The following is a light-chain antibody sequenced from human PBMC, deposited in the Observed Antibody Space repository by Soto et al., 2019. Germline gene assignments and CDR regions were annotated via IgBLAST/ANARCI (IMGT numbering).Light chain of an antibody. V-gene: IGKV3-15*01. Sequence: EVVMTQSPATLSVSPGERVTLSCRSSQSVADNLAWFQQKPGQGPRLLIYGASTRATGIPARFSGSGSETDCTLTISSLRSEDSAVYHCQQYNNWPITFGQGIRLEI. J-gene: IGKJ5*01. CDR2: GAS. CDR3: QQYNNWPIT. CDR1: QSVADN.